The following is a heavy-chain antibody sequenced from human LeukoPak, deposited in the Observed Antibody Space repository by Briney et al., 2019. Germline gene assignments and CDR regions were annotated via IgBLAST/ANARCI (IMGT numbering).Heavy chain of an antibody. CDR2: ISYDGSNK. CDR1: GFTFSSYA. V-gene: IGHV3-30-3*01. J-gene: IGHJ4*02. CDR3: AREDGGNTQD. D-gene: IGHD4-23*01. Sequence: PGGSLRLSCAASGFTFSSYAMHWVRQAPGKGLEGVAVISYDGSNKYYADSVKGRFTISRDNSKNTLYLQMNSLRAEDTAVYYCAREDGGNTQDWGQGTLVTVSS.